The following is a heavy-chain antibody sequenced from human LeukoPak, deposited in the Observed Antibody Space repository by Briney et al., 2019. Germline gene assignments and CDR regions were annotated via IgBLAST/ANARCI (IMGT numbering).Heavy chain of an antibody. CDR1: GFTFSSYA. CDR2: ISSNGGST. V-gene: IGHV3-64*01. D-gene: IGHD2-15*01. J-gene: IGHJ5*02. CDR3: AREYCSGGSCYSVPWFDP. Sequence: GRSLRLSCAASGFTFSSYAMHWVRQAPGKGLEYVSAISSNGGSTYYANSVKGRFTISRDNSKNTLYLQMGSLRAEDMAVYYCAREYCSGGSCYSVPWFDPWGQGTLVTVSS.